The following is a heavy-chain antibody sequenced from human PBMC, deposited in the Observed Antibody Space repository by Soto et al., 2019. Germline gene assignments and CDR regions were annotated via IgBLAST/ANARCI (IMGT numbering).Heavy chain of an antibody. Sequence: SVKVSCKASGGTFSSYTISWVRQAPGQGLEWMGRIIPILGIANNAQKFQGRVTITADKFTSTAYMELSSLRSEDTAVYYCASGPYSSSWYNAFDIWGQGTMVTVSS. CDR2: IIPILGIA. J-gene: IGHJ3*02. D-gene: IGHD6-13*01. CDR1: GGTFSSYT. CDR3: ASGPYSSSWYNAFDI. V-gene: IGHV1-69*02.